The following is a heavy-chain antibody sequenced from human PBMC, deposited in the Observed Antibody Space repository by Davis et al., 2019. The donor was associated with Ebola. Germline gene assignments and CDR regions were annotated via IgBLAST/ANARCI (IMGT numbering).Heavy chain of an antibody. Sequence: GGSLRLSCAASGFTFSSYGMHWVRQAPGKGLEWVAVISYDGSTKYYADSVKCRFTISRDNAKNTLYLQMNSLIAEDTAVYYCAKLELKGYWGQGTLVTVSS. CDR1: GFTFSSYG. CDR2: ISYDGSTK. J-gene: IGHJ4*02. CDR3: AKLELKGY. V-gene: IGHV3-30*18. D-gene: IGHD1-7*01.